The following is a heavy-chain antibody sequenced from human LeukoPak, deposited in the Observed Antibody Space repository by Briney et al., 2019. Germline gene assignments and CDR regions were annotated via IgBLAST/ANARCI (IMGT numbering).Heavy chain of an antibody. J-gene: IGHJ3*02. D-gene: IGHD2-15*01. V-gene: IGHV3-11*04. CDR2: ISSSGSTI. CDR3: ARESPRGFCSGGSCYFGAFDI. Sequence: PGGSLRLSCAASGFTFSDYYMSWIRQAPGKGLEWVSYISSSGSTIYYADSVKGRFTISRDNAKNSLYLQMNSLRAEDTAVYYCARESPRGFCSGGSCYFGAFDIWGQGTMVTVSS. CDR1: GFTFSDYY.